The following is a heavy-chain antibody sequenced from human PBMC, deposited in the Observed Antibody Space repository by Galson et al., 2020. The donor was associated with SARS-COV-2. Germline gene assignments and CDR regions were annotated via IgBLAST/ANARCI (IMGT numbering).Heavy chain of an antibody. V-gene: IGHV3-23*01. CDR2: ISGSGSAT. J-gene: IGHJ4*02. CDR1: GFTFSSHA. Sequence: GGSLRLSCAASGFTFSSHAMNWLRQAPGKGLEWVSGISGSGSATYFAGSVKGRFTISRDNSQNTLYLQMNGLRGEDTAIYYCAKRHRDSSGFDYWGQGARVTVSS. CDR3: AKRHRDSSGFDY. D-gene: IGHD3-22*01.